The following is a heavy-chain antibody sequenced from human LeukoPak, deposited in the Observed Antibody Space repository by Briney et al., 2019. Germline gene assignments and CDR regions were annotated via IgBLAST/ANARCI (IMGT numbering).Heavy chain of an antibody. D-gene: IGHD6-13*01. CDR1: GYTFTGYY. J-gene: IGHJ4*02. CDR3: ARGKYSSSWYGSYFDY. CDR2: INPNSGGT. V-gene: IGHV1-2*02. Sequence: EASVKVSCKASGYTFTGYYMHWVRQAPGQGLEWMGWINPNSGGTNYAQKFQGRVTMTRDTSISTAYMELSRLRSDDTAVYYCARGKYSSSWYGSYFDYWGQGTLVTVSS.